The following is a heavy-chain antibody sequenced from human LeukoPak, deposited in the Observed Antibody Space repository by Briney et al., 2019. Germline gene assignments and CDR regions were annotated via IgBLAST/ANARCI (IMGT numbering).Heavy chain of an antibody. D-gene: IGHD2-15*01. V-gene: IGHV3-66*02. Sequence: GGSLRLSCAASGFTVRSNYMSWVRQAPGRGLEWVSVIYSGGNTYYADSVKGRFTISRDNSKNTVYLQMNSRRTEETAVYYCARGEDTTISQIFDYWGQRTLVTVSS. CDR2: IYSGGNT. CDR3: ARGEDTTISQIFDY. J-gene: IGHJ4*02. CDR1: GFTVRSNY.